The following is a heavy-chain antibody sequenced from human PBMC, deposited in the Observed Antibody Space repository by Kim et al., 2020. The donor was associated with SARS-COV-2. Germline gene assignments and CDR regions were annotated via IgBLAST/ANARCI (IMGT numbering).Heavy chain of an antibody. J-gene: IGHJ4*01. CDR2: ISSSNRYI. V-gene: IGHV3-21*01. Sequence: GGSLRLSCAASGFTCSSYSMNWVRQAQGNWLEWVSSISSSNRYIYYADSLKCRFTISKANAKNSLYLQNNSLIPEDPAVYYSAMSNYYIISGYEGFDSWG. CDR1: GFTCSSYS. D-gene: IGHD3-22*01. CDR3: AMSNYYIISGYEGFDS.